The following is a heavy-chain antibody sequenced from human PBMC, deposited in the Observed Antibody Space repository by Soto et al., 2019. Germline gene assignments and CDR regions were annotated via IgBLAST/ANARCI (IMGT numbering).Heavy chain of an antibody. J-gene: IGHJ3*02. CDR3: TINYYDNSGYSIDI. V-gene: IGHV3-72*01. CDR1: VFTFSAHY. D-gene: IGHD3-22*01. Sequence: PVVSLILSCSSSVFTFSAHYIYLFLQAPDKGLEWVGRSRNKDNSYNTEYAASVKGRFTLSRDDSKNSLYLQMNSLKTEDTAVYYCTINYYDNSGYSIDIWGKGEMVTVSS. CDR2: SRNKDNSYNT.